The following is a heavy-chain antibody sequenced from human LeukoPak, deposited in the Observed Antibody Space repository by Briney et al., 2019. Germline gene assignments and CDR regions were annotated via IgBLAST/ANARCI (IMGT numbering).Heavy chain of an antibody. CDR1: GYSFTSYW. V-gene: IGHV5-51*01. CDR2: IYPGDSDT. CDR3: ARPLVDYDFWSGYLTDAFGI. Sequence: GESLKISCTGSGYSFTSYWIGWVRQMPGKGLEWMGIIYPGDSDTRYSPSFQGQVTISADKSISTAYLQWSSLKASDTAMYYCARPLVDYDFWSGYLTDAFGIWGQGTMVTVSS. D-gene: IGHD3-3*01. J-gene: IGHJ3*02.